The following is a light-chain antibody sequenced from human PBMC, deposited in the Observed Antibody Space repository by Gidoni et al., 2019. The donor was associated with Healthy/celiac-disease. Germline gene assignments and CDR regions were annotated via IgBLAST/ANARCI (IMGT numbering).Light chain of an antibody. CDR3: QQYYSTPLT. CDR2: WAS. J-gene: IGKJ4*01. V-gene: IGKV4-1*01. CDR1: QSVLYSSNNKNY. Sequence: RATINCKSSQSVLYSSNNKNYLAWYQQKPGQPPKLLIYWASTRESGVPDRFSGSGSGTDFTLTISSLQAEDVAVYYCQQYYSTPLTFGGGTKVEIK.